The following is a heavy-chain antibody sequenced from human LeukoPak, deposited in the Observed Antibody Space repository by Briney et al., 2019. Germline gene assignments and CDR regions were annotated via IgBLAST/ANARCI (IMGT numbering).Heavy chain of an antibody. J-gene: IGHJ4*02. CDR2: IRYDGSKK. CDR1: GFTFSNYG. Sequence: GGSLRLSCAASGFTFSNYGMHWVRQAPGKGLEWVTFIRYDGSKKYYADSVKGRFTISRDNSKNTLYLQMNSLRAEDTAVYYCAKAARGDSTDYWGQGTLVTVSS. D-gene: IGHD4-17*01. CDR3: AKAARGDSTDY. V-gene: IGHV3-30*02.